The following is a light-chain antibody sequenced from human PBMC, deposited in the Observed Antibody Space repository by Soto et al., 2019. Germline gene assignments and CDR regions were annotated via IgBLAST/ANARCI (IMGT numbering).Light chain of an antibody. Sequence: EVLLTQSPSTLSLSPGERATLSCRASQSVSSNLAWYQQKPGQAPRLLIYDASNRATGIPARLSGSGSGTDFTLTISSLEPEDFAVYYCQQRSNWPAFGGGTKVDIK. V-gene: IGKV3-11*01. J-gene: IGKJ4*01. CDR3: QQRSNWPA. CDR1: QSVSSN. CDR2: DAS.